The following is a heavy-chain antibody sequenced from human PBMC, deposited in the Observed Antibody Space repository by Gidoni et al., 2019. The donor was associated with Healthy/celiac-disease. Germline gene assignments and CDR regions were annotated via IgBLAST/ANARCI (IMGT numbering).Heavy chain of an antibody. D-gene: IGHD4-17*01. CDR3: ARGRGRGDNGYFQH. CDR2: INHSGST. V-gene: IGHV4-34*01. J-gene: IGHJ1*01. CDR1: GGSFSGYY. Sequence: QVQLQQWGAGLLKPSETLSLTCAVYGGSFSGYYWSWIRQPPGKGLEWIGEINHSGSTNYNPSLKSRVTISVDTSKNQFSLKLSSVTAADTAVYYCARGRGRGDNGYFQHWGQGTLVTVSS.